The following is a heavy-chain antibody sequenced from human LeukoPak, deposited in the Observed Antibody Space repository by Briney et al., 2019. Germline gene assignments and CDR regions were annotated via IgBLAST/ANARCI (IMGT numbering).Heavy chain of an antibody. CDR2: MNPNSGNT. Sequence: ASVKVSCKASGYTFTSYDINWVRQATGQGLEWMGWMNPNSGNTGYAQKFQGRVTMTRNTSISTAYMELSSLRSEDTAVYYCARGATIFPNNWFDPWGQGTLVTVSS. V-gene: IGHV1-8*01. D-gene: IGHD3-9*01. J-gene: IGHJ5*02. CDR1: GYTFTSYD. CDR3: ARGATIFPNNWFDP.